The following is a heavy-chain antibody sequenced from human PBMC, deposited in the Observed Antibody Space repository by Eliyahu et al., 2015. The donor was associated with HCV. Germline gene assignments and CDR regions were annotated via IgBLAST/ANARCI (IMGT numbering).Heavy chain of an antibody. V-gene: IGHV4-59*01. J-gene: IGHJ5*02. CDR3: ASGGGGIAVAGTGGWFDP. CDR2: IHYSGST. CDR1: GGSITTYX. D-gene: IGHD6-19*01. Sequence: QVQLQESGPGLVKPSETLSLTCXVSGGSITTYXXSWIRQPPGXXXEWIGYIHYSGSTNYNXXLKSRVTMSVDTSKNQFSLKLTSVTAADTAVYYCASGGGGIAVAGTGGWFDPWGQGTLVTVSS.